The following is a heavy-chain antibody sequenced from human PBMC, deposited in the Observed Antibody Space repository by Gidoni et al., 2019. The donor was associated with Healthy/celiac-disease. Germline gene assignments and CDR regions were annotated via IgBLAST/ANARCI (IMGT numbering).Heavy chain of an antibody. CDR2: INPNSGGT. CDR3: ARGEYYDSSGYYYPRYYFDY. Sequence: QVQLVQSGAEVKKPGASVKVSCKASGYTFTGYSMHWVRQAPGQGLEWMGWINPNSGGTNYAQKFQGRVTMTRDTSISTAYMELSRLRSDDTAVYYCARGEYYDSSGYYYPRYYFDYWGQGTLVTVSS. D-gene: IGHD3-22*01. J-gene: IGHJ4*02. V-gene: IGHV1-2*02. CDR1: GYTFTGYS.